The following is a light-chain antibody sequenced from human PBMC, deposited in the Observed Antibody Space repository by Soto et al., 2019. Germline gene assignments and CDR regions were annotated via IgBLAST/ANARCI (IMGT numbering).Light chain of an antibody. CDR3: QHYNNWPRT. V-gene: IGKV3-15*01. J-gene: IGKJ1*01. Sequence: EIVMTQSPATLSVSPVERATLSCRASQSFSSNLAWYQQKPGQAPRLLIYGASTRATGIPARFSGSGSGTEFTLTISSLQSEDFTVYYCQHYNNWPRTFGQGTKVEIK. CDR2: GAS. CDR1: QSFSSN.